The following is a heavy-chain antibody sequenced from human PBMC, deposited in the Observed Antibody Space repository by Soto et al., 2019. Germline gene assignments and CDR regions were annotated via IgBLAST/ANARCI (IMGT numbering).Heavy chain of an antibody. Sequence: GGSLRLSCAASGFTFSSYGMHWVRQAPGKGLEWVAVIPYDGSNKYYADSVKGRFTISRDNSKNTLYLQMNSLRAEDTAVYYCAKDQTDCSSTSCYSWFDPWGQGTLVTVSS. V-gene: IGHV3-30*18. CDR1: GFTFSSYG. CDR2: IPYDGSNK. J-gene: IGHJ5*02. D-gene: IGHD2-2*01. CDR3: AKDQTDCSSTSCYSWFDP.